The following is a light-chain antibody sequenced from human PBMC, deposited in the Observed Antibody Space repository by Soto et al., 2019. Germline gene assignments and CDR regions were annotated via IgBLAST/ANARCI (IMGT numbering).Light chain of an antibody. Sequence: QITQKPSNVFASVGDRVPLTCRASQSISSCVAWYQQKPGKAPKSLIYDASSLERWVPSRFSGSGSGTEFTITISSLQPDDFATYYCQQYNSYSWTFGQ. CDR1: QSISSC. CDR3: QQYNSYSWT. J-gene: IGKJ1*01. V-gene: IGKV1-5*01. CDR2: DAS.